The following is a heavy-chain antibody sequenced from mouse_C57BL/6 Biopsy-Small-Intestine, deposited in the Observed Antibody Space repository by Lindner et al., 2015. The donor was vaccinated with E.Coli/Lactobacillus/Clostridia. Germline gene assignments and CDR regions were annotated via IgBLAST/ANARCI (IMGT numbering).Heavy chain of an antibody. V-gene: IGHV10-3*01. Sequence: VQLQESGGGLVQPKGSLKLSCATSGFIFNSYALHWVRQAPGKGLQWVARIRSKSTNYATYYADSVKDRFTISRDDSQSMLYLQMNNLKTEDTAIYFCVRESYYEGYFDYWGQGTTLTVSS. D-gene: IGHD1-1*01. CDR2: IRSKSTNYAT. J-gene: IGHJ2*01. CDR3: VRESYYEGYFDY. CDR1: GFIFNSYA.